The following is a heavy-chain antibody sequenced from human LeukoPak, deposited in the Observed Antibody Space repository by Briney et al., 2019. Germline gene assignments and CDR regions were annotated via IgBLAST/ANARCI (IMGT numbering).Heavy chain of an antibody. CDR3: AHSSYGITMFRDKRTGAYYFDY. CDR2: ISCDEDK. J-gene: IGHJ4*02. CDR1: GFSLSPSAGG. Sequence: SGPTLVKPTQTLTLTCTFSGFSLSPSAGGVGGIRQPPGKALERLALISCDEDKRYSPSLKGRLPITKDSSYNQRRLTMTNMDPVDTATYYCAHSSYGITMFRDKRTGAYYFDYWGQGTLVTVSS. D-gene: IGHD3-10*01. V-gene: IGHV2-5*02.